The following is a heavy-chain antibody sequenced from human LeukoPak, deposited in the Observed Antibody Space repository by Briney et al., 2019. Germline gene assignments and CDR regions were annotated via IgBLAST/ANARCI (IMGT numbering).Heavy chain of an antibody. CDR3: ARDRADYYDSSGYSPPYYYYYYMDV. CDR2: IYTSGST. CDR1: GGSISSYY. D-gene: IGHD3-22*01. V-gene: IGHV4-4*07. Sequence: SETLSLTCTVSGGSISSYYWSWIRQPAGKGLEWIGRIYTSGSTNYNPSLKSRVTMSVDTSKNQFSLKLSSVTAADTAVYYCARDRADYYDSSGYSPPYYYYYYMDVWGKGTTVTISS. J-gene: IGHJ6*03.